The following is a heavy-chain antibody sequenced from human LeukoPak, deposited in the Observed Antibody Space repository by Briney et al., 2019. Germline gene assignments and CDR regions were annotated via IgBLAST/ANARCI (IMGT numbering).Heavy chain of an antibody. CDR2: IKTDGSIT. CDR1: GFSFSVYW. Sequence: PGGSLRLSCAASGFSFSVYWMHWVRQAPGKGPVWVSRIKTDGSITDYADSVKGRFTISRDNAKNSLYLQMNSLRADDTAVYYCARAPYYYYDSGSGVRVTGNPDYWGQGTLVTVSS. V-gene: IGHV3-74*01. D-gene: IGHD3-10*01. J-gene: IGHJ4*02. CDR3: ARAPYYYYDSGSGVRVTGNPDY.